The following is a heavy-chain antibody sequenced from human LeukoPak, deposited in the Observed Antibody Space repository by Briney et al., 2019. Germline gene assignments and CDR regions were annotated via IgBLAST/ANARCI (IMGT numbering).Heavy chain of an antibody. V-gene: IGHV3-48*02. Sequence: GGSLRLSCAASGFTVSSNYMSWVRQVPGKGLEWVSYINHNAETIYYADSVKGRFTISRDNAKNVLYLQMNRLRDGDTAVYYCARDSDWAFDNWGQGTLVTVSS. CDR1: GFTVSSNY. CDR3: ARDSDWAFDN. J-gene: IGHJ4*02. D-gene: IGHD2-21*02. CDR2: INHNAETI.